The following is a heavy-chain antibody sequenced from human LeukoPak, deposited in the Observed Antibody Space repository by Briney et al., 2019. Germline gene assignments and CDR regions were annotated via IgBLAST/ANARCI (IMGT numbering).Heavy chain of an antibody. V-gene: IGHV3-49*04. Sequence: SLRLSCTASGFTFGDNAMSWVRQAPGKGLEWVGFIRSKAYGGTTEYAASVKGRFTISRDDSKSIAYLQMNSLKTEDTAVYYCTRDPTHRRVYYYYYMDVWGKGTTVTVSS. CDR1: GFTFGDNA. J-gene: IGHJ6*03. CDR2: IRSKAYGGTT. CDR3: TRDPTHRRVYYYYYMDV.